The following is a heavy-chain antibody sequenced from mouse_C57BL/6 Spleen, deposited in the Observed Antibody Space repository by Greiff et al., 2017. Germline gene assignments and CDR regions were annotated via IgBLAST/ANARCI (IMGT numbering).Heavy chain of an antibody. J-gene: IGHJ1*03. Sequence: EVQLQQSGPELVKPGDSVKISCKASGYSFTGYFMNWVMQSHGKSLEWIGRINPYNGDTFYTQQFKGKATLTVDKSSSTAHMELRSLTSEDSAVYYCARIRYEDYWYVDVWGTGTTVTVSS. D-gene: IGHD2-14*01. CDR1: GYSFTGYF. CDR2: INPYNGDT. CDR3: ARIRYEDYWYVDV. V-gene: IGHV1-20*01.